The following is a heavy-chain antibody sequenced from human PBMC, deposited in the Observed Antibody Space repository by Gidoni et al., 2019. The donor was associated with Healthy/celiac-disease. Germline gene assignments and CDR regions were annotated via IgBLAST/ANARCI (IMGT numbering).Heavy chain of an antibody. Sequence: VQLVASGGGVVPPGRSLRLSGAAAGLPFRSYGMHWVRQAPGKRLDGVAVIWYDGSNKYYADSVKGRFTISRDNSKNTLYLQMNSLRAEDTAVYYCARSTNGDGFDAFDIWGQGTMVTVSS. CDR2: IWYDGSNK. CDR1: GLPFRSYG. D-gene: IGHD1-1*01. V-gene: IGHV3-33*01. J-gene: IGHJ3*02. CDR3: ARSTNGDGFDAFDI.